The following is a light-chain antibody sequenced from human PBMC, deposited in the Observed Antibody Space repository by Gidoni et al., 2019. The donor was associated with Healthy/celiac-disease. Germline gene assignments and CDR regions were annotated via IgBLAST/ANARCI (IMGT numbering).Light chain of an antibody. CDR2: DAS. CDR1: QSISSW. Sequence: GDRVTITCRASQSISSWLAWYQQKPGKAPKLLIYDASSLESGVPSRFSGSGSGTEFTLTISSLQPDDFATYYCQQYNSYSWTFXXXTKVEIK. V-gene: IGKV1-5*01. CDR3: QQYNSYSWT. J-gene: IGKJ1*01.